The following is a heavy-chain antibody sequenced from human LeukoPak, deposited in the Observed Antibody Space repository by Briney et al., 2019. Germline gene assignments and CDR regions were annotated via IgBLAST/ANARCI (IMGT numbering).Heavy chain of an antibody. J-gene: IGHJ4*02. V-gene: IGHV4-4*07. CDR2: IYSSGST. D-gene: IGHD3-10*01. CDR1: GGSISSYY. CDR3: ARVSLVRGAPDYYFDY. Sequence: SETLSLTCTVSGGSISSYYWNWIRQPPGKGLEWIGCIYSSGSTNYNPSLKSRVTMSVDTSKNQFSLKLSSVTAADTAVYYCARVSLVRGAPDYYFDYWGQGTLVTVSS.